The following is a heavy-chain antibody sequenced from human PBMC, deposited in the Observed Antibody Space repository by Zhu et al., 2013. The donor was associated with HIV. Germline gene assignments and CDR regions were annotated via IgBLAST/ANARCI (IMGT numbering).Heavy chain of an antibody. CDR2: IIPDLGMT. Sequence: QVQLVQSGAEVKKSGSSVKVSCRASGGSFYNYAVNWVRQAPGQGLEWMGGIIPDLGMTNYPQRLQGRVTITADISTGTAYMELSRLTSEDTALYYCARDLGAVGGTIGYGLDVWGQGTSVIVS. J-gene: IGHJ6*02. CDR3: ARDLGAVGGTIGYGLDV. D-gene: IGHD3-16*01. CDR1: GGSFYNYA. V-gene: IGHV1-69*17.